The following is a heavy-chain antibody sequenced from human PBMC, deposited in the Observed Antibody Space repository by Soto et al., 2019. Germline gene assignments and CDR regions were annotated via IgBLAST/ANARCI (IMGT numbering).Heavy chain of an antibody. CDR3: ARRVGEITVTNGFDI. J-gene: IGHJ3*02. CDR2: ISGSGGST. V-gene: IGHV3-23*01. Sequence: GKGLEWVSAISGSGGSTYYADSVKGRFTISRDNSKNTLYLQMNSLRAEDTAVYYCARRVGEITVTNGFDICAQATIVTLYS. D-gene: IGHD4-17*01.